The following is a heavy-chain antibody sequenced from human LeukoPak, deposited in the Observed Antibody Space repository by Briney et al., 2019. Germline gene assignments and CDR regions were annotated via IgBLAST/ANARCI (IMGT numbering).Heavy chain of an antibody. V-gene: IGHV4-30-2*01. Sequence: SETLSLTCAVSGGSISSGGYSWSWIRQPPGKGLEWIGYIYHSGSTYYNPSLKSRVTISVDRSKNQFSLKLGSVTAADTAVYYCAREHSSGYYPPRYFDLWGRGTLVTVSS. D-gene: IGHD3-22*01. CDR1: GGSISSGGYS. CDR3: AREHSSGYYPPRYFDL. CDR2: IYHSGST. J-gene: IGHJ2*01.